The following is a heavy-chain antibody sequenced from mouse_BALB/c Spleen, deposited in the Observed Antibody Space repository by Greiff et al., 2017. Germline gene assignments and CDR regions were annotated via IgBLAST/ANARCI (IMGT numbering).Heavy chain of an antibody. CDR2: ISSGSSTI. Sequence: EVKLVESGGGLVQPGGSRTLSCAASGFTFSSFGMHWVRQAPEKGLEWVAYISSGSSTIYYADTVKGRFTISRDNPKNTLFLQMTSLRSEDTAMYYCARSGYYYAMDYWGQGTSVTVSS. D-gene: IGHD3-1*01. V-gene: IGHV5-17*02. J-gene: IGHJ4*01. CDR3: ARSGYYYAMDY. CDR1: GFTFSSFG.